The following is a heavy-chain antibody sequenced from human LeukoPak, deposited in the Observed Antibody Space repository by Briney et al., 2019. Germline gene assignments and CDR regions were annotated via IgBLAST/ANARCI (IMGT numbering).Heavy chain of an antibody. J-gene: IGHJ4*02. CDR1: GFTFCRYG. CDR3: ANKARAGRFDY. D-gene: IGHD6-13*01. CDR2: IGYDGSNK. Sequence: GGSLRLSCAASGFTFCRYGVHWVRQAPRRGGEWVAFIGYDGSNKNYADSVKGRFTISRDNSKNTLYLQMNSLRAEDAAVYYCANKARAGRFDYWGQGTLVTVSS. V-gene: IGHV3-30*02.